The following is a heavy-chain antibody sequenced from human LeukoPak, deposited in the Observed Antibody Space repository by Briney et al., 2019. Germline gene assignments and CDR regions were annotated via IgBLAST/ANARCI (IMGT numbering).Heavy chain of an antibody. V-gene: IGHV4-59*01. D-gene: IGHD3-22*01. Sequence: SETLSLTCTVSGGSISSYYWSWIRQPPGKGLEWIGYIFYSGSTNCNPSLKSRVTISVDTSKNQFSLKLSSVTAADTAVYYCARVRGDPTGSYDSSGYYFFSWFDPWGQGTLVTVSS. CDR2: IFYSGST. J-gene: IGHJ5*02. CDR3: ARVRGDPTGSYDSSGYYFFSWFDP. CDR1: GGSISSYY.